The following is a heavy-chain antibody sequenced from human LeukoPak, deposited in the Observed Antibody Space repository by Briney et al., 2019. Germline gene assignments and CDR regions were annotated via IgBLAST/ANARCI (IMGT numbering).Heavy chain of an antibody. CDR3: TRDLMDYDVSTGLHHYYMDV. Sequence: GGCLRLSCAAFGFTFSSYWMSWVRQAPGKGLEWVANIKQDGSEKYYVDSVKGRFTISRDNAKNSLYLQMNSLRAEDTAVYYCTRDLMDYDVSTGLHHYYMDVWGQGTTVTVSS. CDR2: IKQDGSEK. V-gene: IGHV3-7*01. CDR1: GFTFSSYW. D-gene: IGHD3-9*01. J-gene: IGHJ6*02.